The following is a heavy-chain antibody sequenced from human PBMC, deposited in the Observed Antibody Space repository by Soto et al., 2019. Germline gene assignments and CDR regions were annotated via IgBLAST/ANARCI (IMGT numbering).Heavy chain of an antibody. CDR2: IWYDGSNK. V-gene: IGHV3-33*01. D-gene: IGHD6-13*01. J-gene: IGHJ4*02. CDR1: GFTFSSYG. CDR3: SRDMGYSNSWTFDY. Sequence: QVQLVESGGGVVQPGRSLGLSCAASGFTFSSYGMHWVRQAPGKGLEWVAVIWYDGSNKYYADSVKGRFTISIDNSKNARYLQMNCLKAEDTAVYYCSRDMGYSNSWTFDYWGQGSLVTDST.